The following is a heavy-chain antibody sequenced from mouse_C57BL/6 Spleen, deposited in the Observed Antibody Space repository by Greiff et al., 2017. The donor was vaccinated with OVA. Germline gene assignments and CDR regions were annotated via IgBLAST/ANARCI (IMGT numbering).Heavy chain of an antibody. V-gene: IGHV2-2*01. CDR2: IWSGGST. CDR3: ARNMGDY. J-gene: IGHJ2*01. Sequence: VKLMESGGGLVQPGGSMKLSCVASGFTFSNYWMNWVRQSPGKGLEWLGVIWSGGSTDYNAAFISRLSISKDNSKSQVFFKMNSLQADDTAIYYCARNMGDYWGQGTTLTVSS. CDR1: GFTFSNYW. D-gene: IGHD1-1*02.